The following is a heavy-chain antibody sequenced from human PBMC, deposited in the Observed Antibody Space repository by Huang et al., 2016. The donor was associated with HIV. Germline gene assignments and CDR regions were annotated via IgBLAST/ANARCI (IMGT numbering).Heavy chain of an antibody. Sequence: QVQLQQWGAGLLKPSETLSLTCAVNGGSVFGHYWSGIRQPPGKGLRWIAEINHSGTTNYDPSLKSRVSISVDITHNEVSLKLSSVTAADTAIYYCARSDSDSGGKDWFDPWGQGNPVTVSS. CDR1: GGSVFGHY. D-gene: IGHD2-15*01. V-gene: IGHV4-34*01. CDR2: INHSGTT. CDR3: ARSDSDSGGKDWFDP. J-gene: IGHJ5*02.